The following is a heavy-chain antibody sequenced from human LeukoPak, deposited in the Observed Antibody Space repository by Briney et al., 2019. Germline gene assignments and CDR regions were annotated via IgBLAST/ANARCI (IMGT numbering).Heavy chain of an antibody. CDR2: IRYDGSNK. V-gene: IGHV3-30*02. CDR3: AKVGDPLLWFGELAN. D-gene: IGHD3-10*01. J-gene: IGHJ4*02. CDR1: GFTFSSYG. Sequence: GGSLRLSCAASGFTFSSYGMHWVRQAPGKGLEWVAFIRYDGSNKYYADSVKGRFTISRDNSKNTLYLQMNSLRAEDTAVYYCAKVGDPLLWFGELANWGQGTLVTVSS.